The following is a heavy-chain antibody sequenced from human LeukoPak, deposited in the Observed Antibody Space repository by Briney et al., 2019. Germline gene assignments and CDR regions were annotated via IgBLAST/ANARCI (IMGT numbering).Heavy chain of an antibody. CDR2: IYYSGST. CDR1: GGSISSGDYY. J-gene: IGHJ4*02. D-gene: IGHD2-2*01. Sequence: SETLSLTCTVSGGSISSGDYYWSWIRQPPGKGLEWIGYIYYSGSTYYNPSLKSRVTISVDTSKNQFSLKLSSVTAADTAVYYCARAPKSSLVVFDYWGQGTLVTVSS. V-gene: IGHV4-30-4*01. CDR3: ARAPKSSLVVFDY.